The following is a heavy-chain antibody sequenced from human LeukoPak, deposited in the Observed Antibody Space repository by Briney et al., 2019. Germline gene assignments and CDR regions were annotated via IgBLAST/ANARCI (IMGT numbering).Heavy chain of an antibody. CDR3: ARLRSYCSSTSCYRGYYFDY. D-gene: IGHD2-2*01. CDR1: GYSFTSYW. J-gene: IGHJ4*02. CDR2: IYPGDCDT. V-gene: IGHV5-51*01. Sequence: GESLEISCKGSGYSFTSYWSGWVRQVPGKGMEWMGIIYPGDCDTRYSPSLEGQVTIRGDKSNSTAYGEWSSVKASATAMYYCARLRSYCSSTSCYRGYYFDYWGQGTLVTVSS.